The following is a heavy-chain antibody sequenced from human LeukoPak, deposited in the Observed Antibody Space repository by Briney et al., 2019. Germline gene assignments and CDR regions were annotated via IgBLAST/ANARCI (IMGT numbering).Heavy chain of an antibody. J-gene: IGHJ6*02. CDR2: IYYSGST. Sequence: TSETLSLTCTVSGGSISSYYWSWIRQPPGKGLEWIGYIYYSGSTNYNPSLKSRVTISVDTSKNQFSLKLSSVTAADTAVYYCARDLSHYYYGMDVWGQGTTVTVSS. V-gene: IGHV4-59*01. CDR3: ARDLSHYYYGMDV. CDR1: GGSISSYY.